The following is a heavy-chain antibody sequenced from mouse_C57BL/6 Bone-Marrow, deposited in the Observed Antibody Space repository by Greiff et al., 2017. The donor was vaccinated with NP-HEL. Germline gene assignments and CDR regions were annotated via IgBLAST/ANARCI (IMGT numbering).Heavy chain of an antibody. CDR3: ARKGWLLWYFDV. CDR1: GYTFTSYW. Sequence: QVQLQQPGAELVRPGSSVKLSCKASGYTFTSYWMHWVKQRPIQGLEWIGNIDPSDSETHYNQKVKDKATLTVDKSYSTAYMQLSSLTSEDSAVXYCARKGWLLWYFDVWGTGTTVTVSS. CDR2: IDPSDSET. J-gene: IGHJ1*03. V-gene: IGHV1-52*01. D-gene: IGHD2-3*01.